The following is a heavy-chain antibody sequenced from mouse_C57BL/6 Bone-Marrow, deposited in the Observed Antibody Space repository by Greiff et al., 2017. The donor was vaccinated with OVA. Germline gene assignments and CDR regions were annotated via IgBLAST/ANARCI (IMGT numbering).Heavy chain of an antibody. D-gene: IGHD1-1*01. CDR2: IYPGSGST. V-gene: IGHV1-55*01. CDR3: ARSSDYYGSPWFAY. Sequence: QVHVKQSGAELVKPGASVKMSCKASGYTFTSYWITWVKQRPGQGLEWIGDIYPGSGSTNYNEKFKSKATLTVDTSSSTAYMQLSSLTSEDSAVYYCARSSDYYGSPWFAYWGQGTLVTVSA. J-gene: IGHJ3*01. CDR1: GYTFTSYW.